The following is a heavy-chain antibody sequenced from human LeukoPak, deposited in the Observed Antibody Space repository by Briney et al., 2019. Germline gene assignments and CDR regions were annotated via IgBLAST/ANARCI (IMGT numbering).Heavy chain of an antibody. J-gene: IGHJ6*03. V-gene: IGHV2-70*11. CDR1: GFSLSTSGMC. CDR2: IDWDDDK. CDR3: ARIIAAAGKVYYYYYMDV. Sequence: SGPTLVNPTQTLTLTCTFSGFSLSTSGMCVSWIRQPPGKALEWLARIDWDDDKYYSTSLKTRLTISKDTSKNQVVLTMTNMDPVDTATYYCARIIAAAGKVYYYYYMDVWGKGTTVTISS. D-gene: IGHD6-13*01.